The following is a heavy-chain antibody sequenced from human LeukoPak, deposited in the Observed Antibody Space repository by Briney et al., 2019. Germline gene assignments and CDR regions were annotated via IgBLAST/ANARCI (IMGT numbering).Heavy chain of an antibody. Sequence: GGSLRLSCAASGFTFSSYAMSWVRQAPGKGLEGVSHISGSGDSTYYADSVKGRFTISRDNSKNTLYMQMNSLRAEDTAVFYCAKVATKGNYYDSSRYSLDYWGQGTLVTVSS. D-gene: IGHD3-22*01. CDR2: ISGSGDST. CDR3: AKVATKGNYYDSSRYSLDY. CDR1: GFTFSSYA. V-gene: IGHV3-23*01. J-gene: IGHJ4*02.